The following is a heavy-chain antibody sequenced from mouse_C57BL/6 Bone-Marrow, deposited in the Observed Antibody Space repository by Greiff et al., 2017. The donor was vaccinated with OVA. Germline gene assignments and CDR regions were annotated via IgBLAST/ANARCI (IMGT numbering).Heavy chain of an antibody. CDR2: ILPGSGST. V-gene: IGHV1-9*01. Sequence: QVQLRQSGAELMKPGASVKLSCKATGYTFTGYWIEWVKQRPGHGLEWIGEILPGSGSTNYNEKFKGKATFTADTSSNTAYMQLSSLTTEDSAIYYCARCPIYYYGSSYVLDYWGQGTTLTVSS. CDR3: ARCPIYYYGSSYVLDY. J-gene: IGHJ2*01. CDR1: GYTFTGYW. D-gene: IGHD1-1*01.